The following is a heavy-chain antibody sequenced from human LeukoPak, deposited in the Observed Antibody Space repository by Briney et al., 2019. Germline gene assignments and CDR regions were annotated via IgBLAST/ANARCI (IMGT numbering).Heavy chain of an antibody. D-gene: IGHD5-18*01. Sequence: GGSLRLSCAASGFTFSSYWMNWARQAPGKGLEWVSLISSSGDIIYHADSVKGRFIISRDNARNSLYLQMNSLRAEDTAVYYCARDGNTTMVLPDYWGQGTLVTVSS. CDR1: GFTFSSYW. CDR3: ARDGNTTMVLPDY. V-gene: IGHV3-48*04. J-gene: IGHJ4*02. CDR2: ISSSGDII.